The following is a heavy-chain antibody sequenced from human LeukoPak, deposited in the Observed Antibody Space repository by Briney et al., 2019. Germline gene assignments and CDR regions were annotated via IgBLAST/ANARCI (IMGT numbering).Heavy chain of an antibody. D-gene: IGHD3-10*01. CDR1: GFTFSSYV. J-gene: IGHJ5*02. CDR2: ISGSGGST. Sequence: GGSLRLSCAASGFTFSSYVMSWVRQAPGKGLEWVSAISGSGGSTYYADSVKGRFTISRDNSKNTLYLQMNSLRAEDTAVYYCAKDSGLLWFGESSANWFDPWGQGTLVTVSS. CDR3: AKDSGLLWFGESSANWFDP. V-gene: IGHV3-23*01.